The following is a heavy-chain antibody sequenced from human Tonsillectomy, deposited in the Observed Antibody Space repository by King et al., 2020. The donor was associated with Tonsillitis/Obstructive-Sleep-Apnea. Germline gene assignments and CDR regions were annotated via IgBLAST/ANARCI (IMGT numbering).Heavy chain of an antibody. CDR1: GYTFTNYW. J-gene: IGHJ4*02. Sequence: GQLVQSGAEVKKPGESLKISCKGSGYTFTNYWIGWVRQMPGKGLEWIGFIYPGDSDTRYSPSFQGLVTISADKSINTAYLQWGSLKVSDTAMYYCASTLEDQLLPYFFDYWGQGTLVTVSS. D-gene: IGHD4-11*01. CDR3: ASTLEDQLLPYFFDY. V-gene: IGHV5-51*01. CDR2: IYPGDSDT.